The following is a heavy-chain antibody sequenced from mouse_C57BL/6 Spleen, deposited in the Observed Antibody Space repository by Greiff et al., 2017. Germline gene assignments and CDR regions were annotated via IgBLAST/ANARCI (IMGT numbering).Heavy chain of an antibody. CDR3: ARFLPLYDYDGDYYAMDY. J-gene: IGHJ4*01. Sequence: QVQLQQPGAELVKPGASVKLSCKASGYTFTSYWMHWVKQRPGRGLEWIGRIDPNSGGTKYNEKFKSKATLTVDKPSSTAYMQLSSLTSEDSAVXYCARFLPLYDYDGDYYAMDYWGQGTSVTVSS. V-gene: IGHV1-72*01. CDR2: IDPNSGGT. CDR1: GYTFTSYW. D-gene: IGHD2-4*01.